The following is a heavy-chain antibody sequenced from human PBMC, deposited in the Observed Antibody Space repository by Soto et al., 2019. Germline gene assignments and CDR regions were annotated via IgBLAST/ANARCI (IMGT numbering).Heavy chain of an antibody. CDR1: GFTFSSYE. CDR3: ARDRHLISITGTSEYYYGMDV. V-gene: IGHV3-48*03. D-gene: IGHD1-7*01. Sequence: PGGSLRLSCAASGFTFSSYEMNWVRQAPGKGLEWVSYISSSGSTIYYADSVKGRFTISRDNAKNSLYLQMNSLRAEDTAVYYCARDRHLISITGTSEYYYGMDVWGQGTTVTVSS. J-gene: IGHJ6*02. CDR2: ISSSGSTI.